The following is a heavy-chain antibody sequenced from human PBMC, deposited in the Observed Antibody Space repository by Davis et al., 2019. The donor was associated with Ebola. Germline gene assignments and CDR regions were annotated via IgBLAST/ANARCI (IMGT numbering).Heavy chain of an antibody. V-gene: IGHV1-18*04. CDR1: GYTFTNYG. CDR2: INPHNGNT. D-gene: IGHD1-26*01. J-gene: IGHJ4*02. Sequence: AASVKVSCKASGYTFTNYGITWVRQAPGQGLEWMGWINPHNGNTNYAQNVQGRIIMTSDTATTTAYLEVGSLTSGDTAVYFCARDSSSVVGANDFDYWGQGTLVTVSS. CDR3: ARDSSSVVGANDFDY.